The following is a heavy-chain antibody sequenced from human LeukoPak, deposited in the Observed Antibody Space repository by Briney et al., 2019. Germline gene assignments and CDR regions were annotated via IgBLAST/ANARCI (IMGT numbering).Heavy chain of an antibody. V-gene: IGHV3-23*01. D-gene: IGHD5-12*01. Sequence: GGSLRLSFAASGFTFSSYAMSWVRQAPGKGLEWVSAISGSGGSTYYADSVKGRFTISRDNSKNTLYLQMNSLRAEDTAVYYCAKDHGKYSGYDFRHFDYWGQGTLVTVSS. J-gene: IGHJ4*02. CDR2: ISGSGGST. CDR3: AKDHGKYSGYDFRHFDY. CDR1: GFTFSSYA.